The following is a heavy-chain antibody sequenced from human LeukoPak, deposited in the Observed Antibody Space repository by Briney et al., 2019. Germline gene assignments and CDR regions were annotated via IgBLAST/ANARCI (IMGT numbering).Heavy chain of an antibody. CDR1: GFTFSSYS. J-gene: IGHJ3*02. CDR3: ARTYDFGRGPPGDAFDN. D-gene: IGHD3-3*01. CDR2: ISSSSSYI. Sequence: GGSLRLSCAASGFTFSSYSMNWVRQAPGKGLEGVSSISSSSSYIYYADSVKGRFTISRDDAKESVFLQMNSLRADDTAVYYCARTYDFGRGPPGDAFDNWGPGTLVIVSS. V-gene: IGHV3-21*01.